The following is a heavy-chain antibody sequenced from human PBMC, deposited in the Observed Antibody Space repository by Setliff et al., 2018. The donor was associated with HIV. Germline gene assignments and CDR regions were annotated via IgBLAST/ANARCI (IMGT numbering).Heavy chain of an antibody. Sequence: GASVKVSCKASGYTFTSYAMNWVRQAPGQGLEWMGWINTNTGNPTYAQGFTGRFVFSLDTSVSTAYLQVSSLKAEDTAVYYCARDRSDYNFWSGYYTFDPWGQGTLVTVSS. CDR3: ARDRSDYNFWSGYYTFDP. CDR1: GYTFTSYA. V-gene: IGHV7-4-1*02. D-gene: IGHD3-3*01. CDR2: INTNTGNP. J-gene: IGHJ5*02.